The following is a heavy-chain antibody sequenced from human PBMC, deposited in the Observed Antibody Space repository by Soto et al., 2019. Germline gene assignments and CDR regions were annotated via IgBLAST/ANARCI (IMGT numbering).Heavy chain of an antibody. D-gene: IGHD2-2*01. CDR1: GGSISSYY. J-gene: IGHJ5*02. CDR2: IYYSGST. V-gene: IGHV4-59*01. CDR3: TKGGIYGFDP. Sequence: SETLSLTCTVSGGSISSYYWSWIRQPPGKGLEWIGYIYYSGSTNYNPSLKSRVTTSVDTSKNQFSLKLNSVTTADTAVYYCTKGGIYGFDPWGQGTLVTVS.